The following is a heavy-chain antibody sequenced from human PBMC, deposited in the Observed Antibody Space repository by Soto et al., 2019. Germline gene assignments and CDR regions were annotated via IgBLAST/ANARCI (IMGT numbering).Heavy chain of an antibody. J-gene: IGHJ4*02. CDR1: GYTFTGYY. D-gene: IGHD1-7*01. Sequence: QVQLVQSGAEVKKPGASVKVSCKTSGYTFTGYYMHWVRQAPGQGLEWMGWINPNSGGTNYAQKFQGRVTMTRDTSISTAYMELSRLRSDDTAVYYCARGRPRGLRTGTTSGVDYWGQGTLVTVSS. CDR3: ARGRPRGLRTGTTSGVDY. V-gene: IGHV1-2*02. CDR2: INPNSGGT.